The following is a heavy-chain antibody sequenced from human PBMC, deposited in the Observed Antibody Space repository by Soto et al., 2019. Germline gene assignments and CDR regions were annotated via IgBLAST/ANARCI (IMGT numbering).Heavy chain of an antibody. CDR2: ISTTSGNT. CDR1: GYTFSSYS. V-gene: IGHV1-18*01. CDR3: ARDNGCYDF. J-gene: IGHJ4*02. D-gene: IGHD2-21*01. Sequence: QLQMVQSGAEVKQPGASVKISCKTSGYTFSSYSINWVRQAPGQGLEWMAWISTTSGNTHYAERVQGRVTVTLDKAARTAFMEMWGLTSDDTAVYFCARDNGCYDFWGQGTLVTVSS.